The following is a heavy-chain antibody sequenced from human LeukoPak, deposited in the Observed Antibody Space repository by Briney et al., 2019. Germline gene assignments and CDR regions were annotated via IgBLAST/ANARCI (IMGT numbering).Heavy chain of an antibody. V-gene: IGHV3-53*01. CDR1: GFTVSSNY. Sequence: GGSLRLSCAASGFTVSSNYMSWVRQAPGKGLEWVSVIYSGGSTYYADSVKGRFTISRDNSKNTLYLQMNSLRAEDTAVYYCARGGWRWYGRGDYYFDYWGQGTLVTVSS. CDR3: ARGGWRWYGRGDYYFDY. J-gene: IGHJ4*02. CDR2: IYSGGST. D-gene: IGHD4-23*01.